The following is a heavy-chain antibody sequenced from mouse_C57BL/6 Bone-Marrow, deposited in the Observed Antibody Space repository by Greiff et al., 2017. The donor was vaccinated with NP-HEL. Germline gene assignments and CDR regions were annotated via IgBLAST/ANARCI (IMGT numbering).Heavy chain of an antibody. D-gene: IGHD2-3*01. J-gene: IGHJ4*01. CDR3: ARSFGYYCYYAMDY. V-gene: IGHV1-52*01. CDR1: GYTFTSYW. Sequence: QVQLQQPGAELVRPGSSVKLSCKASGYTFTSYWMHWVKQRPIQGLEWIGNIDPSDSETHYNQKFKDKATLTVDKSSSTAYMQLSSLTSEDSAVYYCARSFGYYCYYAMDYWGQGTSVTVSS. CDR2: IDPSDSET.